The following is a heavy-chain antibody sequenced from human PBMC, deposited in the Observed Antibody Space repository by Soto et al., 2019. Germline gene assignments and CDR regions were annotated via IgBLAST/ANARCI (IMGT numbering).Heavy chain of an antibody. CDR1: GGTFSSYA. CDR2: IIPIFGTA. V-gene: IGHV1-69*13. D-gene: IGHD3-10*01. Sequence: GASVKVSCKASGGTFSSYAISWVRQAPGQGLEWMGGIIPIFGTANYAQKFQGRVTITADESTSTAYMELSSLRSEDTAVYYCARDRLPWPGNQNYYYYGMDVWGQGTTVTVS. CDR3: ARDRLPWPGNQNYYYYGMDV. J-gene: IGHJ6*02.